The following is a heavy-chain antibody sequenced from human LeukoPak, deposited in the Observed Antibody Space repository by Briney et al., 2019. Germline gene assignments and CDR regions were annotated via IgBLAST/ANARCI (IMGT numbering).Heavy chain of an antibody. CDR1: GGSISSGGCY. D-gene: IGHD3-3*01. V-gene: IGHV4-31*03. Sequence: SQTLSLTCTVSGGSISSGGCYWSWIRQHPGKGLEWIGYIYYSGSTYYNPSLKSRVTISVDTSKNQFSLKLSSVTAADTAVYYCARVIPPAYYDFWSGYFDIWGQGTMVTVSS. CDR3: ARVIPPAYYDFWSGYFDI. CDR2: IYYSGST. J-gene: IGHJ3*02.